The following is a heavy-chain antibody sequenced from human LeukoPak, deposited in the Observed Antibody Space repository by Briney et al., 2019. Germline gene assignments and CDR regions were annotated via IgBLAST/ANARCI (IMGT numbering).Heavy chain of an antibody. D-gene: IGHD3-10*01. V-gene: IGHV3-21*01. Sequence: GGSLRLSCAASGFTFSSYSMNWVRQAPGKGLEWVSSISSSSSYIYYADSVEGRFTISRDNAKNSLYLQMNSLRAEDTAVYYCARALLLWFGEYDSRAFDYWGQGTLVTVSS. J-gene: IGHJ4*02. CDR2: ISSSSSYI. CDR3: ARALLLWFGEYDSRAFDY. CDR1: GFTFSSYS.